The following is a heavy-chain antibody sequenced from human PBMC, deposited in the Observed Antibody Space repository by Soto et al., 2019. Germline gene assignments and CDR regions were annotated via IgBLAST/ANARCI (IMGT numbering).Heavy chain of an antibody. J-gene: IGHJ4*02. CDR2: IYYSGST. D-gene: IGHD2-21*02. V-gene: IGHV4-59*01. CDR3: ARVLHRGNSKPYHFDY. CDR1: GGSMSPYY. Sequence: QVQLQESGPGLVKPSETLSLTCTVSGGSMSPYYWSWIRQPPGKGLEWIGYIYYSGSTNYNPSLQSRATRSVDTSKSQFSLKLSSVTAADTAVYYCARVLHRGNSKPYHFDYWGRGTLVTVSP.